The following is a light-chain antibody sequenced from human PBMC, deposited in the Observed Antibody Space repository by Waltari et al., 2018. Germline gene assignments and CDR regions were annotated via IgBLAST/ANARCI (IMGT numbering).Light chain of an antibody. CDR2: EGS. V-gene: IGLV2-23*01. J-gene: IGLJ3*02. CDR3: CSYAGSSTWV. Sequence: QSALTQPASVSGSPGQSITIPCTGPSRDVGSYNLVPLYQQHPGKAPKLMIYEGSKRPSGVSNRFSGSKSGNTASLTISGLQAEDEADYYCCSYAGSSTWVFGGGTKMTVL. CDR1: SRDVGSYNL.